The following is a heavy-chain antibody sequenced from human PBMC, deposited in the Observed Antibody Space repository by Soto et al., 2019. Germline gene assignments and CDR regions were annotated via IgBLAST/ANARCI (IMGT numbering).Heavy chain of an antibody. CDR3: ARYRREAVAGYTLDN. J-gene: IGHJ4*02. D-gene: IGHD6-13*01. V-gene: IGHV4-59*01. CDR1: GGSISSNY. Sequence: SETLSLTCTVSGGSISSNYWTWIRQPPGKGLEWIGYVYNSGSTNYNPSPKSRVTISEDTSKSQFSLKVNSMTAADTAVYYCARYRREAVAGYTLDNWGQGSLVTVSS. CDR2: VYNSGST.